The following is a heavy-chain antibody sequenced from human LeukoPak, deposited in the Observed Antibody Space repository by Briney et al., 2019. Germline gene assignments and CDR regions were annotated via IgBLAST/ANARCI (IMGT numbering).Heavy chain of an antibody. J-gene: IGHJ3*02. CDR1: GFTFNSYW. Sequence: GESLRLSCGASGFTFNSYWFHWVRQAPGKGLVWVSRIDNDGTDTIYADSVKGRFAISRDNAKNTLYLQMDSLRAEDTAVYYCARGGFSHGLDIWGQGTMVTVSS. CDR2: IDNDGTDT. D-gene: IGHD5-12*01. CDR3: ARGGFSHGLDI. V-gene: IGHV3-74*01.